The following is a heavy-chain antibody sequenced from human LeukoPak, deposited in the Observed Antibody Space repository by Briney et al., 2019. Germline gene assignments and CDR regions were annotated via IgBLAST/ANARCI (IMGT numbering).Heavy chain of an antibody. J-gene: IGHJ4*02. V-gene: IGHV3-7*01. CDR3: ARDGRATVVPPL. CDR1: GFTFGAYW. Sequence: PGGSLRLSCAASGFTFGAYWMHWVRQAPGKGLEWVANIKQDGSEKYYVDSVKGRFTISRDNAKNSLYLQMNSLRAEDTAVYYCARDGRATVVPPLWGQGTLVTVSS. CDR2: IKQDGSEK. D-gene: IGHD1-26*01.